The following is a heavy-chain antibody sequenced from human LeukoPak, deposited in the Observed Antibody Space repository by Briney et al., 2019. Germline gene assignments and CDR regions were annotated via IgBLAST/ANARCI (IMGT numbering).Heavy chain of an antibody. J-gene: IGHJ4*02. D-gene: IGHD1-26*01. CDR3: ARGKSGRSVGATLDY. CDR2: INPNSGGT. V-gene: IGHV1-8*02. Sequence: ASVKVSCKASGYTFTSYDINWVRQATGQGLEWMGWINPNSGGTNYAQKFQGRVTMTRDTSISTAYMELSSLRSEDTAVYYCARGKSGRSVGATLDYWGQGTLVTVSS. CDR1: GYTFTSYD.